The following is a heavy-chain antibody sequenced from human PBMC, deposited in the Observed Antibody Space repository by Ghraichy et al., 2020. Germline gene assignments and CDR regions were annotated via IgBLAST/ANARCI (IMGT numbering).Heavy chain of an antibody. CDR1: GFTFNNFA. D-gene: IGHD6-13*01. CDR3: KREGRSSWYEEY. V-gene: IGHV3-23*01. J-gene: IGHJ4*02. CDR2: VTGSGVTT. Sequence: GGSLRLSCAASGFTFNNFALTWVRQAPGKGLEWVSTVTGSGVTTYYADSVRGRFTISRDNSKNTASLQMSSLRAEDTAVYYCKREGRSSWYEEYWGQGTLVTVST.